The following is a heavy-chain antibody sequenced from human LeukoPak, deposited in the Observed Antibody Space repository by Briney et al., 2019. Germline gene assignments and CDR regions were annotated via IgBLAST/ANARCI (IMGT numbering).Heavy chain of an antibody. J-gene: IGHJ4*02. CDR1: GPSFDTYA. CDR3: GREIFGTGSYPDF. CDR2: IWQVGSHK. V-gene: IGHV3-33*01. D-gene: IGHD3-10*01. Sequence: PGGPLRLPCAASGPSFDTYAMHWVRQSPGQGREGVALIWQVGSHKFYSNSVRGQFTISRDNSKNKVYLQMNYLSPGDTSVYYCGREIFGTGSYPDFWGQGTLVTVSS.